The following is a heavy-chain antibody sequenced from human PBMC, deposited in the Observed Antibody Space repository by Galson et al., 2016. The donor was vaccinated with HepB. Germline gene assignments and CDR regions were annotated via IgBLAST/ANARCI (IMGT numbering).Heavy chain of an antibody. D-gene: IGHD4/OR15-4a*01. V-gene: IGHV3-7*01. CDR1: GFTFSSDY. J-gene: IGHJ4*02. Sequence: SLRLSCAASGFTFSSDYMLWARQAPGKGLEWVANINRDGSTKNYADSVRGRFTISRDNAQNSLYLQMNSLRVEDTAVYYCVRDPYGGYGYWGQGTLVTVS. CDR3: VRDPYGGYGY. CDR2: INRDGSTK.